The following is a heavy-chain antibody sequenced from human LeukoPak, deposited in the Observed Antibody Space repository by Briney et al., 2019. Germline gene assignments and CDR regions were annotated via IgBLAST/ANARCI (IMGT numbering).Heavy chain of an antibody. CDR1: GFTFSSYS. J-gene: IGHJ4*02. D-gene: IGHD1-7*01. CDR3: ARSLVIRNYLD. V-gene: IGHV3-48*01. Sequence: GGSLRLSCAASGFTFSSYSMNWVRQAPGKGLEWVSYISSSSSTIYYADSVKGRFTISRDNAKNSLYLQMNSLRAEDTAVYYCARSLVIRNYLDWGQGTLVTVSS. CDR2: ISSSSSTI.